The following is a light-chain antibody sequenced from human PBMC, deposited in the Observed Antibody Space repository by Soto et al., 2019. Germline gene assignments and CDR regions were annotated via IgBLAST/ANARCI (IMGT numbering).Light chain of an antibody. V-gene: IGLV1-47*02. J-gene: IGLJ3*02. CDR3: AAWDDSLNGPV. CDR1: SSNIGRTV. CDR2: VDD. Sequence: QPVLTQPPSVSGTPGQRGTISCSGSSSNIGRTVVYWYQQFPGAAPKVVIYVDDQRPSGVPDRFSGSRSGASASLAISGLRSEDEADYHCAAWDDSLNGPVFGGGTKLTVL.